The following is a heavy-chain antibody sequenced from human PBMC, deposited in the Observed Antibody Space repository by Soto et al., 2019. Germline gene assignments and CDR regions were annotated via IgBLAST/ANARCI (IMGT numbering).Heavy chain of an antibody. Sequence: LSLTCAVYGGSFSGYYWSWIRQPPGKGLEWIGEINHSGSTNYNPSLKSRVTISVDTSKNQFSLKLSSVTAADTAVYYCARGSRVAGIFKDYYYYGMDVWGQGTTVTVSS. D-gene: IGHD6-19*01. CDR1: GGSFSGYY. CDR3: ARGSRVAGIFKDYYYYGMDV. CDR2: INHSGST. V-gene: IGHV4-34*01. J-gene: IGHJ6*02.